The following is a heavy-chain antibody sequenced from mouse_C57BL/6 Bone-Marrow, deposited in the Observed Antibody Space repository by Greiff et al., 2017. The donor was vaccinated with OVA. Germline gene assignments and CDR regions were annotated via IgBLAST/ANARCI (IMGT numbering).Heavy chain of an antibody. Sequence: QVQLQQPGAELVRPGSSVKLSCKASGYTFTSYWMHWVKQRPIQGLEWIGNIDPSDSETHYNRKFKDKATLTVDKSSSTAYMQLSSLTSEDSAVYYGARKAWDYGSSSFDYWGQGTTLTVSS. CDR1: GYTFTSYW. CDR3: ARKAWDYGSSSFDY. V-gene: IGHV1-52*01. J-gene: IGHJ2*01. CDR2: IDPSDSET. D-gene: IGHD1-1*01.